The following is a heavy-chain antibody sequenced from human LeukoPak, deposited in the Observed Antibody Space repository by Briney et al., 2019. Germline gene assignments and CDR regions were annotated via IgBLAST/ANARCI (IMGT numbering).Heavy chain of an antibody. Sequence: ASVKVSCKASAYTLTSYAMHWVRQAPGQGLEWMGWINTNTGNPAYAQGFTGRFLFFLDTSVTTAYLQISGLKAEDTAVYYCARGNPGAPLDYWGQGTLVTVSS. CDR3: ARGNPGAPLDY. CDR1: AYTLTSYA. V-gene: IGHV7-4-1*02. J-gene: IGHJ4*02. CDR2: INTNTGNP. D-gene: IGHD1-26*01.